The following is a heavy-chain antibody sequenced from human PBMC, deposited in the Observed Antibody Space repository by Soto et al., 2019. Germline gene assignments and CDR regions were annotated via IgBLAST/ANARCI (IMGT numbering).Heavy chain of an antibody. J-gene: IGHJ4*02. V-gene: IGHV3-53*01. CDR2: IYSDDNT. CDR3: ARDGTGDKDVEF. CDR1: GVTATNGH. D-gene: IGHD4-17*01. Sequence: DVQLVKSGGGLIQPGGSLRLSCAASGVTATNGHMSWVRQAPGKGLEWVSVIYSDDNTYYADSVKGRFTTSRDTSKHTVYLQMNSLRAEDTAVYYCARDGTGDKDVEFWDQGGVVTVSS.